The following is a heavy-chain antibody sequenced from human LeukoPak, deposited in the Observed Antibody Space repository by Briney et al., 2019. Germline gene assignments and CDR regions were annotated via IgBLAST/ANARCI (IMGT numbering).Heavy chain of an antibody. CDR3: ASGNYDDYFDH. CDR2: LFQSGNT. CDR1: GPSTTSVYY. Sequence: SETLSLSCTVSGPSTTSVYYWARIRQPPGKGLEWVGSLFQSGNTYYKPSLKSRVSLSMDTSKNHFSLRLTSVTAADTAIYYCASGNYDDYFDHWGQGTLVTVSP. V-gene: IGHV4-38-2*02. J-gene: IGHJ4*02. D-gene: IGHD3-3*01.